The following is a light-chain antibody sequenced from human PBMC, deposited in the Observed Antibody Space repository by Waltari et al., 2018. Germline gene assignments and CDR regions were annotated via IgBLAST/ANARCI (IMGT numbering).Light chain of an antibody. V-gene: IGKV3-20*01. CDR3: QQYSSSRCT. CDR1: QSVSSSY. Sequence: EIVLTQSPGTLSLSPGERATLSCRASQSVSSSYLAWYQQKPGQAPRLLIYGASSRATGIPDRFSGSGSGTDFTLTISRLEPEDFAVYYCQQYSSSRCTFGPGTKVDIK. J-gene: IGKJ3*01. CDR2: GAS.